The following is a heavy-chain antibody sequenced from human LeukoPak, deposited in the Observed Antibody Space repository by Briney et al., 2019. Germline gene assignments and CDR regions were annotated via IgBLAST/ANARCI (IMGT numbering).Heavy chain of an antibody. CDR2: ISYSAIT. Sequence: PSETLSLTCTVSGGSISSYYWSWIRQPPGKGLEWIGYISYSAITNYNPALKSRVTISIDTSKNQFSLKLSSVTAADTAVYYCAGGVNWIDPWGQGTLVTVSS. CDR1: GGSISSYY. D-gene: IGHD6-13*01. J-gene: IGHJ5*02. CDR3: AGGVNWIDP. V-gene: IGHV4-59*01.